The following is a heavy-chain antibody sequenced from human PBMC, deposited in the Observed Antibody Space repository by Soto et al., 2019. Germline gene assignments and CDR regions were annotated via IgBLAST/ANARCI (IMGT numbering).Heavy chain of an antibody. Sequence: EVQLVESGGGLVQPGGSLRLSCAASGFTFSGYWMCWVRQAPGKGLEWVANIKQDGSDIHYLDSVKGRFTISRDNAKDSLYLQMNSLRAEATAVYYCVREDYCGSGSLFWGQGTLVTVSS. CDR2: IKQDGSDI. J-gene: IGHJ4*02. CDR3: VREDYCGSGSLF. D-gene: IGHD3-10*01. V-gene: IGHV3-7*04. CDR1: GFTFSGYW.